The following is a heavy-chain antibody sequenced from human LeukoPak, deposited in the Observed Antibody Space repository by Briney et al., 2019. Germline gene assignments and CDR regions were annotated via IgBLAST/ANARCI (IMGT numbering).Heavy chain of an antibody. J-gene: IGHJ6*03. D-gene: IGHD3-22*01. CDR1: GFTSSNYW. V-gene: IGHV3-7*01. Sequence: GGSLRLSCAASGFTSSNYWMSWVRQAPGKGLEWVANIIQDGSEKNYVDSVKGRFTISRDNAKNSLYLQMNSLRAEDTAVYYCARDTNSSVRRRLGYRDAWGIGTTVTVSS. CDR3: ARDTNSSVRRRLGYRDA. CDR2: IIQDGSEK.